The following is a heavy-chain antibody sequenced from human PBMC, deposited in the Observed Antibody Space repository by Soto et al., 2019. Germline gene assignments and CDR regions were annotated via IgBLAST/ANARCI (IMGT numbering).Heavy chain of an antibody. Sequence: SETLSLTCTVSGGSISSGGYYWSWIRQHPGKGLEWIGYIYYSGSTYYNPSLKSRVTISVDTSKNQFSLKLSSVTAADTAVYYCARVEKGGRTRTLHDAFDIWGQGTMVTVSS. CDR1: GGSISSGGYY. J-gene: IGHJ3*02. CDR2: IYYSGST. CDR3: ARVEKGGRTRTLHDAFDI. V-gene: IGHV4-31*03. D-gene: IGHD3-16*01.